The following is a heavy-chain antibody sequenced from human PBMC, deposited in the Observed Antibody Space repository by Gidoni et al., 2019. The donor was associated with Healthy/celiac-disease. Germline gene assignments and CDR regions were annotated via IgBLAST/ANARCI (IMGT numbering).Heavy chain of an antibody. Sequence: QVQLVESGGGVVQPGRSMRLSCAASGFTFSSYGMHWVRQAPGKGLEWVAVISYDESNKYYADSVKGRFTISRDNSKNTLYLQMNSLRAEDTAVYYCAKDNSFTFWGQGTLVTVSS. V-gene: IGHV3-30*18. CDR3: AKDNSFTF. J-gene: IGHJ4*02. D-gene: IGHD3-16*01. CDR2: ISYDESNK. CDR1: GFTFSSYG.